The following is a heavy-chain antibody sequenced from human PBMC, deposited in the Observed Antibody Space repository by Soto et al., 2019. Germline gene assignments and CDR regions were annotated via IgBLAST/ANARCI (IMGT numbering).Heavy chain of an antibody. CDR2: IYYSGST. J-gene: IGHJ4*02. D-gene: IGHD3-10*01. Sequence: QLQLQESGPGLVKPSETLSLTCTVSGGSISSSSYYWGWIRQPPGKGLEWIGSIYYSGSTYYNPSLKSRVTISVDTSKNQFSLKLSSVTAADTAVYYCARLTLWYYYGSGSQSNDYWGQGTLVTVSS. V-gene: IGHV4-39*01. CDR3: ARLTLWYYYGSGSQSNDY. CDR1: GGSISSSSYY.